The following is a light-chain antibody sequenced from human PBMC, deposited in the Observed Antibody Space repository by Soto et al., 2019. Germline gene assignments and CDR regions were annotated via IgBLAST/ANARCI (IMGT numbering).Light chain of an antibody. CDR2: DVS. CDR1: SSDVGDYNY. V-gene: IGLV2-11*01. Sequence: QSALTQPRSVSGSPGQSVTISCTGTSSDVGDYNYVSWYQQHPGKAPKVMIYDVSKRPSGVPDRFSGSKSGNTASLTISGLQAEDEADYYCCPYAGSYTFYVFGTGTKLTVL. J-gene: IGLJ1*01. CDR3: CPYAGSYTFYV.